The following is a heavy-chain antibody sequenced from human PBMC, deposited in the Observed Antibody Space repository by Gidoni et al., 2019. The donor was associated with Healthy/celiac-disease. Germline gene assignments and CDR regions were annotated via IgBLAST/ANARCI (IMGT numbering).Heavy chain of an antibody. J-gene: IGHJ6*02. CDR3: AIRRGSSDGMDV. CDR1: GFTFSSYS. CDR2: ISSSSSYI. Sequence: EVQLVESGGGLVKPGGSLRLSCAASGFTFSSYSMNWVRQAPGKGLAWVSSISSSSSYIYYADSVKGRFTISRDNAKNSLYLQMNSLRAEDTAVYYCAIRRGSSDGMDVWGQGTTVTVSS. D-gene: IGHD6-6*01. V-gene: IGHV3-21*01.